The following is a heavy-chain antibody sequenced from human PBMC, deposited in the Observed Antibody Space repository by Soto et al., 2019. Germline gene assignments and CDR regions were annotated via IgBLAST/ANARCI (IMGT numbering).Heavy chain of an antibody. Sequence: QVQLQESGPGLVKASQTLSFNCTVSGDPIGSGDFYWTWIRQTPGRGLEWIGNIYHSGTTSYNPSLGSRISISIDTSSNVFSLSLASVTVADTAVYFCARDLLVFDSSGFHFWGRGILVSVAS. J-gene: IGHJ5*01. CDR2: IYHSGTT. CDR3: ARDLLVFDSSGFHF. V-gene: IGHV4-30-4*01. D-gene: IGHD3-22*01. CDR1: GDPIGSGDFY.